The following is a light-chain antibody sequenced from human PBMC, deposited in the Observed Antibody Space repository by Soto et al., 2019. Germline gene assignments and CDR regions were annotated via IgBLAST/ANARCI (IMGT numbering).Light chain of an antibody. J-gene: IGKJ5*01. Sequence: IVLTQSPATLSVSPGERATLSCRASQSVSSNLAWHQQRPGQAPRLLIYGASTRATGIPARFSGSGSGTEFTLTISRLEPEDFAVYYCQQYGSSPITFGQGTRLEI. CDR3: QQYGSSPIT. V-gene: IGKV3-15*01. CDR1: QSVSSN. CDR2: GAS.